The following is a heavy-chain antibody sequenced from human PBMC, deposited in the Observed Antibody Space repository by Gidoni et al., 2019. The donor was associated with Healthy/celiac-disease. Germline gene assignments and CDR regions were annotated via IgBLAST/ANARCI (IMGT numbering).Heavy chain of an antibody. D-gene: IGHD3-10*01. CDR3: ARGGRGRGAFDI. J-gene: IGHJ3*02. V-gene: IGHV1-69*01. CDR1: GGPFSSYA. CDR2: IIPIFGTA. Sequence: QVQLVQSGAEVKKPGSSVKVSCKASGGPFSSYAISWVRQAPGKGLEWRGGIIPIFGTANYAQKFQGRVTITADESTSTAYMELSSLRSEDTAVYYCARGGRGRGAFDIWGQGTMVTVSS.